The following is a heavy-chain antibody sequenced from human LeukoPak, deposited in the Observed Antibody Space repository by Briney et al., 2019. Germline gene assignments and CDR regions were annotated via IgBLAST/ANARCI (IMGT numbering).Heavy chain of an antibody. D-gene: IGHD3-22*01. CDR3: AREVGDYYDSSGQIHFDY. CDR2: INPSGGST. CDR1: GYTFTSYY. Sequence: ASVKVSCRASGYTFTSYYMHWVRQAPGQGLEWMGIINPSGGSTSYAQKFQGRVTMTRDTSTSTVYMELSSLRSEDTAVYYCAREVGDYYDSSGQIHFDYWGQGTLVTVSS. V-gene: IGHV1-46*01. J-gene: IGHJ4*02.